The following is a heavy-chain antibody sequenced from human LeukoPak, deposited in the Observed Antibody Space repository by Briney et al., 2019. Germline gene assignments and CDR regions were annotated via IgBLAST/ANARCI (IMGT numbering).Heavy chain of an antibody. CDR1: GYTFTSYG. Sequence: ASVKVSCKASGYTFTSYGISWVRQAPGQGLEWMGWISAYNGNTNYAQKLQGRVTMTTDTSTSTAYMELRSLRSDDTAVYYCARDPLRNYDFWSGYYDDAFDIWGQGTMVTVSP. CDR3: ARDPLRNYDFWSGYYDDAFDI. V-gene: IGHV1-18*01. D-gene: IGHD3-3*01. J-gene: IGHJ3*02. CDR2: ISAYNGNT.